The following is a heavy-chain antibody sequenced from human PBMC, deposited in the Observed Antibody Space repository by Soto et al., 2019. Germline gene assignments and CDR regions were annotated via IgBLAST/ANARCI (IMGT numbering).Heavy chain of an antibody. CDR3: ARDRVLGYYYYGMDV. CDR1: GFTFSSYG. Sequence: PGGSLRLSCAASGFTFSSYGMHWVRQAPGKGLEWVAVIWYDGSNKYYADSVKGRFTISRDNSKNTLYLQMNSLRAEDTAVYYCARDRVLGYYYYGMDVWGQGTTVTVSS. J-gene: IGHJ6*02. V-gene: IGHV3-33*01. CDR2: IWYDGSNK.